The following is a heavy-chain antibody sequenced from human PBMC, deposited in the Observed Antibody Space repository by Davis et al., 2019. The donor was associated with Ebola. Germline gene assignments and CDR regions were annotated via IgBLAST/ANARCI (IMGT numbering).Heavy chain of an antibody. CDR3: ATSQVGGTVTTYYYYGMDV. V-gene: IGHV1-24*01. D-gene: IGHD4-17*01. Sequence: SVPVSRKVSLYTLPELSLHWLRQAPGKRLEWMGGFDPEDGETIYAQKFQGRVTMTEDTSTDTAYMELSSLRSEDTAVYYCATSQVGGTVTTYYYYGMDVWGQGTTVTVSS. CDR2: FDPEDGET. CDR1: LYTLPELS. J-gene: IGHJ6*02.